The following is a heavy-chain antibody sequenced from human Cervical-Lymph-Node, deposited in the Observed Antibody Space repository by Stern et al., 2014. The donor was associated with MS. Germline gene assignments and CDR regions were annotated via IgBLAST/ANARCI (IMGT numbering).Heavy chain of an antibody. CDR2: VFLSGST. J-gene: IGHJ4*02. Sequence: QVQLQESGPGLVKPSGTLSLTCAVSGDSITSSHWWSWVRQPPGKGLEWIGEVFLSGSTNYNSSLKSRVSVSLDKSKKQFSLSLNSVTAADTAVYYCARRASGYYFDSWGQGTLVTVSS. CDR3: ARRASGYYFDS. V-gene: IGHV4-4*02. D-gene: IGHD3-10*01. CDR1: GDSITSSHW.